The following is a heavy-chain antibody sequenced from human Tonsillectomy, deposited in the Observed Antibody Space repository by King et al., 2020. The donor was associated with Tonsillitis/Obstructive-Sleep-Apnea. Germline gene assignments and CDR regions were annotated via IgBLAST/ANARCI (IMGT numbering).Heavy chain of an antibody. V-gene: IGHV1-46*01. CDR2: INPSGGST. J-gene: IGHJ4*02. Sequence: VQLVESGAEVKKPGASGKVSCKASGYTFTSYYIHWVRQAPGQGLEWMGIINPSGGSTSYAQKFQGRVTMTRDTSTSTVYMELSSLRSEETAGYYCARDGSVATRPLDYWGQGTLVTVSS. CDR3: ARDGSVATRPLDY. CDR1: GYTFTSYY. D-gene: IGHD6-6*01.